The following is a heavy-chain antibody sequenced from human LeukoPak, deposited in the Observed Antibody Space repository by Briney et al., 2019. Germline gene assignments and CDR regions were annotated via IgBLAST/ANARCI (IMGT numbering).Heavy chain of an antibody. V-gene: IGHV3-48*04. CDR2: ISSSGSSV. CDR1: AFTFSNFG. CDR3: TADHVGATVEFDS. Sequence: GGSLRLSCAASAFTFSNFGMNWVRQAPGEGLEWVSYISSSGSSVKYADSVKGRFTISRDNAKNSLYLQMDGLRAEDTAVYYCTADHVGATVEFDSWGQGTLVTVSS. J-gene: IGHJ4*02. D-gene: IGHD1-26*01.